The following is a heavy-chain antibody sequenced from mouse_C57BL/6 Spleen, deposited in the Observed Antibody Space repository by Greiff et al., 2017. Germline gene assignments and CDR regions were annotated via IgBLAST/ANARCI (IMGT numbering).Heavy chain of an antibody. D-gene: IGHD1-1*01. J-gene: IGHJ2*01. V-gene: IGHV1-82*01. CDR2: IYPGDGDT. CDR1: GYAFSSSW. CDR3: ATYYGSSGGFDY. Sequence: VQLQQSGPELVKPGASVKISCKASGYAFSSSWMNWVKQRPGKGLEWIGRIYPGDGDTNYNGKFKGKATLTADKSSSPAYMQLSSLASEDSAVYFCATYYGSSGGFDYWGQGTTLTVSS.